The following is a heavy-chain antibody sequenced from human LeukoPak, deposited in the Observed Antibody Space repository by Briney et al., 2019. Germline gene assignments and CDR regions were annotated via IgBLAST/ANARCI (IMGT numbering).Heavy chain of an antibody. CDR1: GFTFSSSA. Sequence: GGSLRLSCAASGFTFSSSAMSWVRQAPGKGLEWVSAISNNGGYTYYADSVQGRFTISRDNSKSTLCLQMNSLRAEDTAVYYCAKDIGGYCSSTSCYTGVYYYYGMDVWGQGTTVTVSS. V-gene: IGHV3-23*01. J-gene: IGHJ6*02. D-gene: IGHD2-2*02. CDR2: ISNNGGYT. CDR3: AKDIGGYCSSTSCYTGVYYYYGMDV.